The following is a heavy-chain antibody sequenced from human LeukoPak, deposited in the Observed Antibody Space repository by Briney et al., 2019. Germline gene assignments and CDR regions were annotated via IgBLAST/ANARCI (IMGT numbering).Heavy chain of an antibody. CDR3: AKRSARQWSGYYNGWYFDL. V-gene: IGHV3-23*01. Sequence: PGGSLRLSCAASGFTFSSYGMHWVRQAPGKGLEWVSAISGSGGSTYYADSVKGRFTISRDNSKNTLYLQMNSLRAEDTAVYYCAKRSARQWSGYYNGWYFDLWGRGTLVTVSS. CDR2: ISGSGGST. CDR1: GFTFSSYG. D-gene: IGHD3-3*01. J-gene: IGHJ2*01.